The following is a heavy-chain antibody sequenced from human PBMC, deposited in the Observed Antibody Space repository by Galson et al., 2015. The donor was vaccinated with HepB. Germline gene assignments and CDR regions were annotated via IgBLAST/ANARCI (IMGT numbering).Heavy chain of an antibody. D-gene: IGHD3-10*01. V-gene: IGHV3-23*01. Sequence: SLRLSCAASGFTFRIYGMSWVRQAPGKGLEWVSGIDGSGDRTEYADSVQGRFIVSRDNSKNTLYLQISGLRVEDTAKYYCVKDVGRDLFGPGAWGQGTLVTDSS. J-gene: IGHJ5*02. CDR1: GFTFRIYG. CDR2: IDGSGDRT. CDR3: VKDVGRDLFGPGA.